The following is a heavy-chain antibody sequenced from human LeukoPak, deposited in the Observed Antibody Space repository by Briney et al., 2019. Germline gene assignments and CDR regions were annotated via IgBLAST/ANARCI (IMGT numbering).Heavy chain of an antibody. CDR3: AKDKVRDGYNLGY. Sequence: GGSLRLSCAASGFTFSSYSMNWVRQAPGKGLEWVSYISSSSSTIYYADSVRGRFAISRDNAKNSLYLQMNSLRAEDTAVYYCAKDKVRDGYNLGYWGQGTLVTVSS. CDR1: GFTFSSYS. J-gene: IGHJ4*02. CDR2: ISSSSSTI. V-gene: IGHV3-48*01. D-gene: IGHD5-24*01.